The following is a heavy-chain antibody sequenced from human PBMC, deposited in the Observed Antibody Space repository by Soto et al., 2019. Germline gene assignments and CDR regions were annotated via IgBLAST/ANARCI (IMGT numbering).Heavy chain of an antibody. CDR2: ISGSGGST. CDR3: EKRSWTGRVGENKHNNGAFDI. Sequence: EVQLLESGGGLVQPGGSLRLSCAASGFTFSSYAMSWVRQAPGKGLEWVSAISGSGGSTYYADSVKGRFTISRDNSKNTMYMQMNSLRAEDTAVYYWEKRSWTGRVGENKHNNGAFDIWGQGTMVTVSS. D-gene: IGHD3-10*01. V-gene: IGHV3-23*01. CDR1: GFTFSSYA. J-gene: IGHJ3*02.